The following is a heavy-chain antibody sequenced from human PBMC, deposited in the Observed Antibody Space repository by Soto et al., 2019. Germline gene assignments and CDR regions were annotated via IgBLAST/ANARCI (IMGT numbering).Heavy chain of an antibody. CDR1: GGSISSGGDY. J-gene: IGHJ6*03. V-gene: IGHV4-31*03. Sequence: QVQLQEPGPGLVKPSQTLSLTCTVSGGSISSGGDYWSWIRQHSRKCLEWIGYVYNRGSTYYNPSLTRRVTIAVDTSKNQFSLKLSSVTAADTAVYYCARVRSAAANYYYYYMDVWGKGTTVTVSS. CDR2: VYNRGST. D-gene: IGHD2-2*01. CDR3: ARVRSAAANYYYYYMDV.